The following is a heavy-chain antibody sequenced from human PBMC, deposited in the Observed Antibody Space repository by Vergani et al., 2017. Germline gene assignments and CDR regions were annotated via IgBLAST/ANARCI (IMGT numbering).Heavy chain of an antibody. CDR2: ISYDGSNK. D-gene: IGHD6-19*01. CDR3: AREGYSSGWYYFHY. CDR1: GFTFSSYA. J-gene: IGHJ4*02. V-gene: IGHV3-30*01. Sequence: QVQLVESGGGVVQPGRSLRLSCAASGFTFSSYAMHWVRQAPGKGLEWVAVISYDGSNKYYADSVKGRFTISRDNSKNTLYLQMNSLRAEDTAVYYCAREGYSSGWYYFHYWGQGTLVTVSS.